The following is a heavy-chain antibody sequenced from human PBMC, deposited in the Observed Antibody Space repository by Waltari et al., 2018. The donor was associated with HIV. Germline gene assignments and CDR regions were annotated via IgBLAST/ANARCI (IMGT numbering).Heavy chain of an antibody. D-gene: IGHD4-17*01. V-gene: IGHV1-69*12. Sequence: QVQLLQSGAEVKKPGSSVKVSCKTSGVTSHTYPISWLRQAPGKGPEWLGGIISLIVKPQYAQKFEGRITITADESTSTTYMEMSGLRSEDTAMYFCARGKLMTTFDDWGQGTLVIVSS. CDR3: ARGKLMTTFDD. CDR2: IISLIVKP. CDR1: GVTSHTYP. J-gene: IGHJ4*02.